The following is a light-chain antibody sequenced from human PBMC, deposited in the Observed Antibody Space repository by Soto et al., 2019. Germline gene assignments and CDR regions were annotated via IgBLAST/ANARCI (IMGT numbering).Light chain of an antibody. CDR1: SGHSSNA. CDR3: QTWGTDIHVV. V-gene: IGLV4-69*01. Sequence: QSVLTQSPSASASLGASVKLTCTLSSGHSSNAIAWHQQQPEKGPRYLMRVTSDGSHNKGDGIPDRFSGSSSGAERYLTISSLQSEDEADYYCQTWGTDIHVVFGGGTKVTV. CDR2: VTSDGSH. J-gene: IGLJ2*01.